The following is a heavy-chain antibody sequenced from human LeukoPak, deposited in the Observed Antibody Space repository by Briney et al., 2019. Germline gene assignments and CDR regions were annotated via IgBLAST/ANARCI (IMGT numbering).Heavy chain of an antibody. D-gene: IGHD3-22*01. CDR3: AKDWYYYDSSGYSTH. Sequence: GGSLRLSCAASGFTFSSYTMNWVRQAPGKGLEWVSAISGSGGSTYYADSVKGRFTISRDNSKNTLYLQMNSLRAEDTAVYYCAKDWYYYDSSGYSTHWGQGTLVTVSS. J-gene: IGHJ4*02. CDR1: GFTFSSYT. CDR2: ISGSGGST. V-gene: IGHV3-23*01.